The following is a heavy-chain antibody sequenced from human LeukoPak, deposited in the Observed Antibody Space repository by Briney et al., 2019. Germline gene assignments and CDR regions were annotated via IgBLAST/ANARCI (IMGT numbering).Heavy chain of an antibody. V-gene: IGHV4-38-2*01. CDR3: ARLDSSSWTNVGWDY. J-gene: IGHJ4*02. D-gene: IGHD6-13*01. CDR2: IYHSGST. CDR1: GYSISSGYY. Sequence: PSETLSLTCAVSGYSISSGYYWGWIRQPPGKGLEWIGSIYHSGSTYYNPSLKSRVTISVDTSKNQFSLKLSSVTAADTAVYHCARLDSSSWTNVGWDYWGQGTLVTVSS.